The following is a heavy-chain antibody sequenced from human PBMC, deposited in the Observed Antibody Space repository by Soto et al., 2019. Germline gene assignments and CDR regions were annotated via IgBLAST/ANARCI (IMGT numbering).Heavy chain of an antibody. D-gene: IGHD1-26*01. CDR1: GFTFISYG. CDR2: ISSDGRDR. CDR3: AKDFDIGGAAYYFDY. Sequence: GGSLRLSCAASGFTFISYGIHWLRQAPGKGLEWVAVISSDGRDRHYADSVKGRFTISRDNSKNTLSLQMNSLRADDTAVYYCAKDFDIGGAAYYFDYWGQGALVTVSS. V-gene: IGHV3-30*18. J-gene: IGHJ4*02.